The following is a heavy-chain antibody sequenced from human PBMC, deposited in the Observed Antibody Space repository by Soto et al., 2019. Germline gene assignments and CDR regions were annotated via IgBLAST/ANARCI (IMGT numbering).Heavy chain of an antibody. CDR1: GFTFSSYG. CDR3: AKLMYYYDTSPGAFDI. CDR2: ISYDGSNK. V-gene: IGHV3-30*18. J-gene: IGHJ3*02. D-gene: IGHD3-22*01. Sequence: GGFLRLSCAASGFTFSSYGMHWVRQAPGKGLEWVAVISYDGSNKYYADSVKGRFTISRDNSKNTLYLQMNSLRAEDTAVYYCAKLMYYYDTSPGAFDIWGQGTTVTVSS.